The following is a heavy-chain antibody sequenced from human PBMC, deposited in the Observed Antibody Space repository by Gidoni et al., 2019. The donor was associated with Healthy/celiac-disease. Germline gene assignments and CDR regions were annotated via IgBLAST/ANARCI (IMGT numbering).Heavy chain of an antibody. J-gene: IGHJ4*02. Sequence: QVQLVQSGAEVKKPGASVKAPCKASGYPFTSYAMHWVRQAPGQGLEWMGWINAGNGNTKYSQKFQGRVTITRDTSASTAYMELSSLGSEDTAVYYCARGGWSDYWGQGTLVTVSS. CDR1: GYPFTSYA. D-gene: IGHD2-15*01. CDR3: ARGGWSDY. V-gene: IGHV1-3*01. CDR2: INAGNGNT.